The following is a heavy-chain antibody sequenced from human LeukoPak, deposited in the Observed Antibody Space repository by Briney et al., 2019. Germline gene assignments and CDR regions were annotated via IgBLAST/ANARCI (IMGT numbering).Heavy chain of an antibody. CDR2: ISGSGGST. Sequence: GGSLRLSCAASGFTFSSYAMSWVRQAPGKGREWVSAISGSGGSTYYADSVKGRFTISRDNARNSLYLQMNSLRAEDTAVYYCARAPSKYDFWSGYHYYYMDVWGKGTTVTVSS. CDR3: ARAPSKYDFWSGYHYYYMDV. CDR1: GFTFSSYA. J-gene: IGHJ6*03. D-gene: IGHD3-3*01. V-gene: IGHV3-23*01.